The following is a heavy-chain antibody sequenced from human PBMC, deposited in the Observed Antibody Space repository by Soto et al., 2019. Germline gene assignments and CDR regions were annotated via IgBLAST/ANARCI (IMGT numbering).Heavy chain of an antibody. CDR3: ARNDFWSGYKGVSFDY. CDR2: IYYSGST. V-gene: IGHV4-59*01. Sequence: SETLSLTCTVSGGSISSYYWSWIRQPPGKGLEWIGYIYYSGSTNYNPSLKSRVTISVDTSKNQFSLKLSSVTAADTAVYYCARNDFWSGYKGVSFDYWGQGTLVTVSS. J-gene: IGHJ4*02. D-gene: IGHD3-3*01. CDR1: GGSISSYY.